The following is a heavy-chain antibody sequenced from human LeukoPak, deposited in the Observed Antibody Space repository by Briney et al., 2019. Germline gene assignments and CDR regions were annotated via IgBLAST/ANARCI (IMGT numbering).Heavy chain of an antibody. CDR2: ISSTSSNI. Sequence: GGSLRHSCAASGFXFSTYSINWVRQAPGKGLEWVSFISSTSSNIYYADSVKGRFTISRDNAKNSLYLQMNSLRAEDTAVYYCARDRLRDWGQGTLVTVSS. CDR3: ARDRLRD. CDR1: GFXFSTYS. D-gene: IGHD4-17*01. V-gene: IGHV3-21*01. J-gene: IGHJ4*02.